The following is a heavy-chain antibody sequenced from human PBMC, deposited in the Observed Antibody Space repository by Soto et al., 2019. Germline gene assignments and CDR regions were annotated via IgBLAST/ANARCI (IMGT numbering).Heavy chain of an antibody. V-gene: IGHV4-30-2*01. CDR3: GRWWMYDPRFDP. J-gene: IGHJ5*02. D-gene: IGHD2-8*01. Sequence: QLQLQESGSGLVKPSQTLSLTCAVSGGSISSGGYSWSWIRQPPGKGLEWIGYIYHSGSTYYNPSLNSRVTISVDRSKNQFSLKLSSVTAADTAVYYCGRWWMYDPRFDPWGQGTLVTVSS. CDR1: GGSISSGGYS. CDR2: IYHSGST.